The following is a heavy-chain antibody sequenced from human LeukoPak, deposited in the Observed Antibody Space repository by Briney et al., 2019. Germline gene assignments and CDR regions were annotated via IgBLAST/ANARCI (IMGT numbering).Heavy chain of an antibody. J-gene: IGHJ4*02. CDR1: GYTFTSYR. Sequence: ASVKVSCKASGYTFTSYRISWVRQAPGQGLEWMGWISVYNGNTNYAQKFQDRVTMTTDTSTNTAYMELRSLRSDDTALFYCARDSTWIQKSFDYWGQGTLVTASS. D-gene: IGHD5-18*01. CDR2: ISVYNGNT. V-gene: IGHV1-18*01. CDR3: ARDSTWIQKSFDY.